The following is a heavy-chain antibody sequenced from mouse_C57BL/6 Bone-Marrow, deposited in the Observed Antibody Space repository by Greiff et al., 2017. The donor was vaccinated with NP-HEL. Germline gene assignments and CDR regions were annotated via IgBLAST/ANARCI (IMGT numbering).Heavy chain of an antibody. J-gene: IGHJ1*03. D-gene: IGHD1-1*01. V-gene: IGHV1-15*01. CDR3: TRPNYYGSSYWYFDV. Sequence: VQLQQSGAELVRPGASVTLSCKASGYTFTDYEMHWVKQTPVHGLEWIGAIDPETGGTAYNQKFKGKAILTADKSASTAYMELRSLTSEDSAVYYCTRPNYYGSSYWYFDVWGTGTTVTVSS. CDR2: IDPETGGT. CDR1: GYTFTDYE.